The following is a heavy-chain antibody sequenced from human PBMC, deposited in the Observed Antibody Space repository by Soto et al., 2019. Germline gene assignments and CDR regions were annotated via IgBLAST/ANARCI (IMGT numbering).Heavy chain of an antibody. V-gene: IGHV4-4*02. CDR2: IYHSGRT. J-gene: IGHJ6*04. CDR1: GVSFSSTNW. CDR3: ARAKTELRFGASRYYGLDV. D-gene: IGHD4-17*01. Sequence: QVQLQESGPGLVKPSGTLFLTCAVSGVSFSSTNWWNWVRQPPGKGLEWIGEIYHSGRTNYNPSLNSRVTISVDRYRNLFSLRLSSVTAADTAVYYCARAKTELRFGASRYYGLDVWGKGTTVTVSS.